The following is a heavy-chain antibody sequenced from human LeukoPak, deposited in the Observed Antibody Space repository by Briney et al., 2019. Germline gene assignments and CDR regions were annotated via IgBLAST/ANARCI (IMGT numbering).Heavy chain of an antibody. CDR2: IYYSGST. CDR1: GGSISSYY. D-gene: IGHD6-13*01. V-gene: IGHV4-59*01. CDR3: ARGIAAAGTGAFDI. J-gene: IGHJ3*02. Sequence: ASETLSLTCTVSGGSISSYYWSWIRQPPGKGLEWIGYIYYSGSTNYNPPLKSRVTISVDTSKNQFSLKLSSVTAAGTAVYYCARGIAAAGTGAFDIWGQGTMVTVSS.